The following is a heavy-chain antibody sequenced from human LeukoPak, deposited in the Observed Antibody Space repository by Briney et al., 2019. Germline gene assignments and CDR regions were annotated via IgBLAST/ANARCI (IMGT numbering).Heavy chain of an antibody. CDR3: ARDLRYYDSSGYYGY. CDR2: INPNSGGT. J-gene: IGHJ4*02. D-gene: IGHD3-22*01. V-gene: IGHV1-2*02. Sequence: GASVKVSCKASGYTFTGYYMHWVRQAPGQGLEWMGWINPNSGGTNYAQKFQGRVTMTRDTSIRTAYMELSRLRSDDTAVYYCARDLRYYDSSGYYGYWGQGTLVTVS. CDR1: GYTFTGYY.